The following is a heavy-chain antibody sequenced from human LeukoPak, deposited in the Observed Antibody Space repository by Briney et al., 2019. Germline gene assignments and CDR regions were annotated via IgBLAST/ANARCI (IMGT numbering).Heavy chain of an antibody. CDR1: GFTFSSYA. D-gene: IGHD1-26*01. V-gene: IGHV3-30-3*01. Sequence: PGGSLRLSCAASGFTFSSYAMHWVRQAPGKGLEWVAVISYDGSNKYYADSVKGRFTISRDNSKNTLYLQMNSLGAEDTAVYYCARDRGSYYVWYYFDYWGQGTLVTVSS. CDR3: ARDRGSYYVWYYFDY. CDR2: ISYDGSNK. J-gene: IGHJ4*02.